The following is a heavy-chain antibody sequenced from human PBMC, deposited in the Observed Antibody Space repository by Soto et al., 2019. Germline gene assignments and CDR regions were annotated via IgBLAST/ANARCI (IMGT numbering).Heavy chain of an antibody. V-gene: IGHV4-59*08. Sequence: QVQLQESGPGLVKPSETLSLTCTVSGGSISSYYWSWIRQPPGKGLEWIGHIYYSGSTNYNPSLKGRVSISVDTSKNQFSLKLSSVTAADTAVYYCARQSCSSTSCYSWVSWFDPWGQGTLVTVSS. CDR2: IYYSGST. CDR1: GGSISSYY. J-gene: IGHJ5*02. CDR3: ARQSCSSTSCYSWVSWFDP. D-gene: IGHD2-2*01.